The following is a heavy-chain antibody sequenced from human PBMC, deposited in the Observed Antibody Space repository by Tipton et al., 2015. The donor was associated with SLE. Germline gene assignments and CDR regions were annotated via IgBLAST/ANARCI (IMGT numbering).Heavy chain of an antibody. Sequence: SLRLSCTASGFTFGDYAMSWFRQAPGKGLEWVGFIRSKAYGGTTEYAASVKGRFTISRDDSKSIAYLQMNSLKTEDTAVYYCTRGDWWYYDSSCYRNPLFDYWGQGTLVTVSS. CDR1: GFTFGDYA. CDR3: TRGDWWYYDSSCYRNPLFDY. D-gene: IGHD3-22*01. CDR2: IRSKAYGGTT. J-gene: IGHJ4*02. V-gene: IGHV3-49*03.